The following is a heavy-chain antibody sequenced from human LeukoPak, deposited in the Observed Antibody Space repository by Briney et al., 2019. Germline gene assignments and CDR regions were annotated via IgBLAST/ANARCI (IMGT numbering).Heavy chain of an antibody. CDR3: ATTTYDSSGYLDDAFDI. CDR1: GYTFTSYG. V-gene: IGHV1-18*01. J-gene: IGHJ3*02. D-gene: IGHD3-22*01. CDR2: ISAYNGNT. Sequence: GASVKVSCKASGYTFTSYGISWVRQAPGQGLEWMGWISAYNGNTNYAQKLQCRVTMTTDTSTSTAYMELRSLRSDDTAVYYCATTTYDSSGYLDDAFDIWGQGTMVTVSS.